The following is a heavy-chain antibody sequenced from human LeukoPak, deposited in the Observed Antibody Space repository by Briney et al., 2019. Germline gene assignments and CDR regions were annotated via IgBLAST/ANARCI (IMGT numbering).Heavy chain of an antibody. CDR2: INHSGST. D-gene: IGHD4-17*01. CDR3: ARGGDYGDYRYGVDY. CDR1: GGSFSGYY. J-gene: IGHJ4*02. Sequence: SETLSPTCAVYGGSFSGYYWSWIRQPPGKGLEWIGEINHSGSTNYNPSLKSRVTISVDTSKNQFSLKLSSVTAADTAVYYCARGGDYGDYRYGVDYWGQGTLVTVSS. V-gene: IGHV4-34*01.